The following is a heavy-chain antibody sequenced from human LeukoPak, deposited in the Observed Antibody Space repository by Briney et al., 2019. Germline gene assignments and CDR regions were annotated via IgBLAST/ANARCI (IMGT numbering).Heavy chain of an antibody. CDR3: ARKLYYYETSPAGWFDP. CDR1: GFTFSSYC. Sequence: GGSLGLSCAASGFTFSSYCMACVRQAPGKGLECVANTNQDGSGEYYVDSVRVRFTISRDNAKNSLYLQMNSLGAEDTAVYYCARKLYYYETSPAGWFDPWGQGTLVTVSS. D-gene: IGHD3-22*01. V-gene: IGHV3-7*01. J-gene: IGHJ5*02. CDR2: TNQDGSGE.